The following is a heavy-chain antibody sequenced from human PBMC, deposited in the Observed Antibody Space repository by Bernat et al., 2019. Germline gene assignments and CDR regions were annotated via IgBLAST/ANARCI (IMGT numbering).Heavy chain of an antibody. D-gene: IGHD3-3*01. Sequence: QVQLVESGGGVVQPGRSLRLSCAASGFTFSSYGMHWVRQAPGKGLEWVAVISYDGSNKYYADSVKGRFTISRDNSQKTRYLQRNSLRAEDTSVYYCARKWWSGYYTGICHYDYGMDVGGQGTTVTV. CDR1: GFTFSSYG. J-gene: IGHJ6*02. V-gene: IGHV3-30*03. CDR3: ARKWWSGYYTGICHYDYGMDV. CDR2: ISYDGSNK.